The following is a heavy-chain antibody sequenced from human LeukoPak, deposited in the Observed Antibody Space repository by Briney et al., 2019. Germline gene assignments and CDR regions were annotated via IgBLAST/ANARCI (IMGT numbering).Heavy chain of an antibody. J-gene: IGHJ4*02. CDR3: AKADSSGWYSTADY. CDR2: IRYDGSNK. CDR1: GFTFSSYR. Sequence: GGSLRLSCAASGFTFSSYRMHWVRQAPGKGLEWVAFIRYDGSNKYYADSVKGRFTISRDNSKNTLYLQMNSLRAEDTAVYYCAKADSSGWYSTADYWGQGTLVTVSS. D-gene: IGHD6-19*01. V-gene: IGHV3-30*02.